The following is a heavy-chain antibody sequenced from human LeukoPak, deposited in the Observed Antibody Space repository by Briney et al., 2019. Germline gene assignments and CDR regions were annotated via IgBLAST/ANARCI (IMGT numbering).Heavy chain of an antibody. V-gene: IGHV1-69*13. Sequence: ASVKVSCKASGGTFSSYAISWVRQAPGQGLEWMGGIIPIFGTANYAQKFQGRVTITADESTSTAYMELSSLRSEDTAVYYCARVDYDILTGPKLNPWGQGTLVTVSS. CDR3: ARVDYDILTGPKLNP. CDR2: IIPIFGTA. J-gene: IGHJ5*02. CDR1: GGTFSSYA. D-gene: IGHD3-9*01.